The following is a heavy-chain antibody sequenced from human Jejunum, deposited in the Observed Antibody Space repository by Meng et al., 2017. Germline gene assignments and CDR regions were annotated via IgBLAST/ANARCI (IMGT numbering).Heavy chain of an antibody. V-gene: IGHV4-34*01. CDR1: GGSISDYY. CDR2: INDSGST. D-gene: IGHD4-11*01. CDR3: ARGNEYSNYGADF. J-gene: IGHJ4*02. Sequence: QVKLQQWGAGLLKPSETLSLTCAVYGGSISDYYWTWIRQPPGKGLEWIGEINDSGSTNYNPSLKSRVTISVDTSKSQFYLRVSSVTAADTAVYYCARGNEYSNYGADFWGQGTLVTFSS.